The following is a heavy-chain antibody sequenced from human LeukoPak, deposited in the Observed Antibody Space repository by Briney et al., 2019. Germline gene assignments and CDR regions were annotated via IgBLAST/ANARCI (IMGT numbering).Heavy chain of an antibody. CDR1: GFTFSSYW. Sequence: GGSLRLSCAASGFTFSSYWMSWVRQAPGKGLEWVANINQDGSEKYYVDSVKGRFTISRDNAKNSLYLQMNSLRAEDTAVYYCASSGGNSKDYYYYYMDVWGKGTTVTVSS. V-gene: IGHV3-7*01. D-gene: IGHD6-13*01. CDR3: ASSGGNSKDYYYYYMDV. J-gene: IGHJ6*03. CDR2: INQDGSEK.